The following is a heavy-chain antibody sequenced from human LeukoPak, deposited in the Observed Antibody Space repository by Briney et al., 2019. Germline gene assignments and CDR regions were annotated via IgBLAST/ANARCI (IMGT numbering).Heavy chain of an antibody. CDR2: IYYSGST. Sequence: PSETLSLTCTVSGGSISSYYWSWIRQPPGKGLEWIGYIYYSGSTNYNPSLKSRVAISVDTSKNQFSLKLSSVTAADTAVYYCAKDHSNYYYMDVWGKGTTVTVSS. J-gene: IGHJ6*03. V-gene: IGHV4-59*01. CDR1: GGSISSYY. CDR3: AKDHSNYYYMDV. D-gene: IGHD4-11*01.